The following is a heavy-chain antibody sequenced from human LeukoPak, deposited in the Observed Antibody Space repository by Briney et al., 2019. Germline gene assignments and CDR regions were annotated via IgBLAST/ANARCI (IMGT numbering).Heavy chain of an antibody. D-gene: IGHD3-3*01. Sequence: GGSLRLSCAASGFTFSSYTLNWVRQAPGKGLEWVSYISSSSNTIYYADSVKGRFTISRDNAKNSLYLQMNSLTDEDTAVYYCAPRGVVIDYWGQGTLVTVSS. CDR3: APRGVVIDY. CDR2: ISSSSNTI. V-gene: IGHV3-48*02. J-gene: IGHJ4*02. CDR1: GFTFSSYT.